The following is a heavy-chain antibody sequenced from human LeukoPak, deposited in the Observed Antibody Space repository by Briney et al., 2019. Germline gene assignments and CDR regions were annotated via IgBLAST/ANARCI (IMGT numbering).Heavy chain of an antibody. CDR3: ARDHSDFWSGYYTDHRAFDI. D-gene: IGHD3-3*01. CDR2: IYYSGST. V-gene: IGHV4-30-4*08. J-gene: IGHJ3*02. Sequence: PSETLSLTCTVSGGSISSGDYYWSWIRRPPGKGLEWSGYIYYSGSTYYNPSLKSRVTISVDTSKNQFSLKLSSVTAADTAVYYCARDHSDFWSGYYTDHRAFDIWGQGTMVTVSS. CDR1: GGSISSGDYY.